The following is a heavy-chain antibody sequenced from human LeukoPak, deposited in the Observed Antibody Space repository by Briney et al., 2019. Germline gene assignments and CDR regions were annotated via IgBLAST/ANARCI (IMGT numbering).Heavy chain of an antibody. CDR3: TRELRGIASHYHGMDV. D-gene: IGHD6-6*01. V-gene: IGHV3-13*01. CDR1: GFTFSSYD. Sequence: GGSLRISCAASGFTFSSYDMHWVRQATGKGLEWVSALGTNGDSYYLGSVKGRFTISRDDGKNSLYLQMNSLGVEDTAVYYCTRELRGIASHYHGMDVWGQGTTVTVSS. CDR2: LGTNGDS. J-gene: IGHJ6*02.